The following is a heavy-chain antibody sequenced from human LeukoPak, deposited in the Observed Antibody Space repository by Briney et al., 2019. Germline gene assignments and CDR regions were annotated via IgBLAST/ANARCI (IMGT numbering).Heavy chain of an antibody. J-gene: IGHJ5*02. V-gene: IGHV1-18*01. CDR2: ISAYNGNT. D-gene: IGHD3-10*01. CDR1: GYTFTSYG. CDR3: ARDLVWFGELLPFDP. Sequence: ASVKVSCKASGYTFTSYGISWVRQAPGQGLEWMGWISAYNGNTNYAQKLQGRVTMTTDTSTSTAYMELRSLGSDDTAVYYCARDLVWFGELLPFDPWGQGTLVTVSS.